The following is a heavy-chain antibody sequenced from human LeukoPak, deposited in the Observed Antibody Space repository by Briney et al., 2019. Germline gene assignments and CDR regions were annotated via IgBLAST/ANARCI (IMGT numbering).Heavy chain of an antibody. V-gene: IGHV1-69*13. CDR2: IIPIFGTA. CDR3: ARGHYSSSWYGY. D-gene: IGHD6-13*01. CDR1: GGTFSSYA. Sequence: SVTVSCKASGGTFSSYAISWVRQAPGQGLEGMGGIIPIFGTANYAQTFQGRVTITADESTSTAYMELSSMRSEDTAVYYCARGHYSSSWYGYWGQGTLVTVSS. J-gene: IGHJ4*02.